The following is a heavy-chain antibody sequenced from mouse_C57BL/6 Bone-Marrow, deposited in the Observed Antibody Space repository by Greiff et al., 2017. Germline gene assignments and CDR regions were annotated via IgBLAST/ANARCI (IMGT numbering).Heavy chain of an antibody. CDR3: ARWALLRWMDY. D-gene: IGHD1-1*02. J-gene: IGHJ4*01. V-gene: IGHV1-64*01. Sequence: QVQLQQPGAELVKPGASVKLSCKASGYTFTSYWMHWVKQRPGQGLEWIGMIHPTSGSTNYNEKFKSKATLTVDKSSSTAYMQLSSLTSEDSAVYYCARWALLRWMDYWGQGTSVTVSS. CDR2: IHPTSGST. CDR1: GYTFTSYW.